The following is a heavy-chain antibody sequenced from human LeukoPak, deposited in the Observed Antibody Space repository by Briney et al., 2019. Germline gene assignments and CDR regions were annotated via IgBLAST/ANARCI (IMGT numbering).Heavy chain of an antibody. V-gene: IGHV4-4*07. CDR3: AXDVIRXXAXPFFDT. D-gene: IGHD2-21*01. J-gene: IGHJ4*02. CDR2: IHSSGIT. CDR1: GGSISGYH. Sequence: PSETLSLTCTVSGGSISGYHWSWIRQSAGRGLEWIGRIHSSGITNYNPSLKSRVTMSLNTSKNQFSLKVNSLTAADTAVYYCAXDVIRXXAXPFFDTWGQGTLVTVSS.